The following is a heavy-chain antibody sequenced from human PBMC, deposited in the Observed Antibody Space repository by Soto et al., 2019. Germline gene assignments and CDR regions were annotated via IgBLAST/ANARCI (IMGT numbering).Heavy chain of an antibody. CDR2: ISYTGTT. D-gene: IGHD2-2*03. J-gene: IGHJ6*03. Sequence: QVQLQASGPGLVQPSQTLSLTCTVSDGSITSGGHYWSWIRQHPEKGLEWIGYISYTGTTYFNPSLQSRVIMSADTSKNEFFLTLTSVTVADTAIYYCARESAGQWISTDGQEYYDTDVWGEGTTVTVSS. V-gene: IGHV4-31*03. CDR3: ARESAGQWISTDGQEYYDTDV. CDR1: DGSITSGGHY.